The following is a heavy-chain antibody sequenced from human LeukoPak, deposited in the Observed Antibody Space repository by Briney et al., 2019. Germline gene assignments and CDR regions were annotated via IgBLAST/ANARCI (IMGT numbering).Heavy chain of an antibody. CDR3: ARHRADAQYNWFDP. Sequence: SETLSLTCAVYGGSFSGYYWSWIRQPPGKGLEWIGSIYYSGNTYYNASLKSQVSISIDTSKNQFSLRLTSVTAADTAVYYCARHRADAQYNWFDPWGQGTLVTVSS. D-gene: IGHD6-13*01. J-gene: IGHJ5*02. CDR2: IYYSGNT. V-gene: IGHV4-34*01. CDR1: GGSFSGYY.